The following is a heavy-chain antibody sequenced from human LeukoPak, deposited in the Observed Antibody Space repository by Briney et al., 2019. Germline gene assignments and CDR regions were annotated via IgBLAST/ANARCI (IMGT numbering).Heavy chain of an antibody. CDR3: ARAAEGYCSCGSCSPYYYYYYMDV. J-gene: IGHJ6*03. CDR1: GGTFSSYA. Sequence: SVKVSCKASGGTFSSYAISWVRQAPGQGLEWMGGIIPIFGTANYPQKFQGRVTITADESTSTAYMELSSLRSEDTAVYYCARAAEGYCSCGSCSPYYYYYYMDVWGKGTTVTISS. V-gene: IGHV1-69*13. CDR2: IIPIFGTA. D-gene: IGHD2-15*01.